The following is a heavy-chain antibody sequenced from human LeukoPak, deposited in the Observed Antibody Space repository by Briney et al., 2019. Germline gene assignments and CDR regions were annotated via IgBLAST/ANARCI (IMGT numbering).Heavy chain of an antibody. V-gene: IGHV3-49*04. CDR2: IRSKAYGGTT. J-gene: IGHJ4*02. CDR3: TRDPFVGRASDYFDY. D-gene: IGHD2-15*01. Sequence: GGSLRLSCTASGFTFGDYAMSWVRQAPGKGLEWVGFIRSKAYGGTTQYAASVKGRFTISRDDSKSVAYVQMNSLKTEDTAVYYCTRDPFVGRASDYFDYWGQGTLVTVSS. CDR1: GFTFGDYA.